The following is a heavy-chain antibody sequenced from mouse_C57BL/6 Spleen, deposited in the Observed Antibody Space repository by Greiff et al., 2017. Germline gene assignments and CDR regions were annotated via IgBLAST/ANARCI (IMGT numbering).Heavy chain of an antibody. CDR1: GYTFTSYW. CDR3: AIPYYYGSAHWYFDV. J-gene: IGHJ1*03. D-gene: IGHD1-1*01. V-gene: IGHV1-74*01. Sequence: QVQLQQPGAELVKPGASVKVSCKASGYTFTSYWMHWVKQRPGQGLEWIGRIHPYDSDTNYNQKFKGKATLTVDKSSSTAYMQLSSLTSEDSAVYYCAIPYYYGSAHWYFDVWGTGTTVTVSS. CDR2: IHPYDSDT.